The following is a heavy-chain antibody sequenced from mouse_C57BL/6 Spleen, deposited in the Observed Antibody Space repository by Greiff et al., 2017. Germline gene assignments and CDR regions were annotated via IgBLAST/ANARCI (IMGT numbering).Heavy chain of an antibody. J-gene: IGHJ3*01. V-gene: IGHV1-54*01. D-gene: IGHD3-2*02. Sequence: QVQLQQSGAELVRPGTSVKVSCKASGYAFTNYLIEWVKQRPGQGLEWIGVINPGSGGTTYNEKFKGKATLTADKSSSTAYMQLSSLTSEDSAVYFCARASSGYWFAYWGQVTLVTVAA. CDR3: ARASSGYWFAY. CDR1: GYAFTNYL. CDR2: INPGSGGT.